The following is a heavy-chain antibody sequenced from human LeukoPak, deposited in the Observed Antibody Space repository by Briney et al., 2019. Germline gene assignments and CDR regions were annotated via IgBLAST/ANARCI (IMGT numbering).Heavy chain of an antibody. J-gene: IGHJ5*02. Sequence: GGSLRLSCAASGFTFSSYAMSWVRQAPGKGLEWVSAISGSGGSIYYADSVKGRFTISRDNSKNTLYLQMNSLRAEDTAVYYCAKDFNGDQLYWFDPWGQGTLVTVSS. V-gene: IGHV3-23*01. D-gene: IGHD3-10*01. CDR1: GFTFSSYA. CDR2: ISGSGGSI. CDR3: AKDFNGDQLYWFDP.